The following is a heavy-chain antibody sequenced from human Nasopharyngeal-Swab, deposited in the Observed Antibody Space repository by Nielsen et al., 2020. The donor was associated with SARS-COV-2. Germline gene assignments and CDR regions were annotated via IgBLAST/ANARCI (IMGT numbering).Heavy chain of an antibody. V-gene: IGHV3-11*05. CDR1: GFTFSDYY. Sequence: GESLKISCAASGFTFSDYYMSWIRQAPGKGLEWVSYISSSSSYTNYADSVKGRFTISRDNAKNSLYLQMNSLRAEDTAVYYCARGGRSVVVNAFDIWGKGTMVTVSS. CDR3: ARGGRSVVVNAFDI. J-gene: IGHJ3*02. CDR2: ISSSSSYT. D-gene: IGHD2-15*01.